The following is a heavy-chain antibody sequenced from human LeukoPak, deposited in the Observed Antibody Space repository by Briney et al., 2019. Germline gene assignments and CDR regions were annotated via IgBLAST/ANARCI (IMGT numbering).Heavy chain of an antibody. J-gene: IGHJ5*02. D-gene: IGHD5-12*01. CDR2: IYYSGST. V-gene: IGHV4-59*01. CDR3: ARAGQMATRYDP. Sequence: KPSETLSLTCTVSGDSTSNFYWNWIRQPPGKGLEWIGYIYYSGSTNYNPSLKSRVTISVDTSKNEFSLKLSSVTAADTAVYYCARAGQMATRYDPWGQGTLVTVSS. CDR1: GDSTSNFY.